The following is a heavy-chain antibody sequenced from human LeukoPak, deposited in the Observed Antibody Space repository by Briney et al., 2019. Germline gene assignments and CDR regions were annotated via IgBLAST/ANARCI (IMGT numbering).Heavy chain of an antibody. D-gene: IGHD2-2*01. CDR3: AKGYCRGNSCYDDRGAFDY. J-gene: IGHJ4*02. CDR1: SGSISSSSYY. V-gene: IGHV4-39*07. Sequence: PSETLSLTCTVSSGSISSSSYYWGWIRQPPGKGLESIGSIYYSGSTYYNPSLKSRVTISVDTSKNQFSLKLSSVTAADTAVYYCAKGYCRGNSCYDDRGAFDYWGQGTLVTVSS. CDR2: IYYSGST.